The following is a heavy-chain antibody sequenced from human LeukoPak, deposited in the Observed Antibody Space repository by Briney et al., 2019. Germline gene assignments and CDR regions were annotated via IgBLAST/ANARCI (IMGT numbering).Heavy chain of an antibody. D-gene: IGHD3-22*01. CDR3: ARGRQEVSMIVVVMTAVSYYLDV. J-gene: IGHJ6*03. CDR2: INPSGRI. V-gene: IGHV4-34*01. Sequence: SETLSLTCAVYGGSFSGYYWTWIRQAPGKGLEWIGEINPSGRISYNPSHKSRLTISVDASKNQFSLNLRSLTAADTAVYYCARGRQEVSMIVVVMTAVSYYLDVWGKGTTVTVS. CDR1: GGSFSGYY.